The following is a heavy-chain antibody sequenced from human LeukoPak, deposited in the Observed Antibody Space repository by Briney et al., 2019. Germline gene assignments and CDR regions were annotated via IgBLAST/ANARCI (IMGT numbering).Heavy chain of an antibody. J-gene: IGHJ4*02. Sequence: PSETLSLTCTVSGGSMFSYYWTWIRQPPGKGLEWVGYISYSGSTNYNPALKSRVTISVDTSKNQFSLKLSSVTAADTAVYYCARVIGGYYQYLDYWGQGTLVTVSS. CDR2: ISYSGST. D-gene: IGHD3-22*01. CDR3: ARVIGGYYQYLDY. CDR1: GGSMFSYY. V-gene: IGHV4-59*01.